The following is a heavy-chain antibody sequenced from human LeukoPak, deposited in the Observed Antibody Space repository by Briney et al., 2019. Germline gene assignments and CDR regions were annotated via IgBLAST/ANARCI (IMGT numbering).Heavy chain of an antibody. J-gene: IGHJ4*02. Sequence: PSETLSLTCNVSGGSVTDNRYYWGWIRQPPGKGLEWIASIYYGGSTYYSPSLQSRLSISVDTSKNQFSLKLSSVTAADTAVYYCARGLRIQLWLPSANLPLDYWGQGTLVTVSS. CDR2: IYYGGST. D-gene: IGHD5-18*01. CDR3: ARGLRIQLWLPSANLPLDY. CDR1: GGSVTDNRYY. V-gene: IGHV4-39*01.